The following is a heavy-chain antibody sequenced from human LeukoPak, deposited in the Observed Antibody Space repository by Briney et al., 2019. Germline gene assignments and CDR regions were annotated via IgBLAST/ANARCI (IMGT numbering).Heavy chain of an antibody. J-gene: IGHJ4*02. D-gene: IGHD3-16*02. Sequence: PGGSLRLSCAASGFTFSSYGMNWVRQAPGKGLEWVSYISSSGSTIYYADSVKGRFTISRDNAKNSLYLQMNSLRAEDTAVYYCASPKSYDYVWGSYRYGQGFDYWGQGTLVTVSS. CDR1: GFTFSSYG. CDR3: ASPKSYDYVWGSYRYGQGFDY. V-gene: IGHV3-48*03. CDR2: ISSSGSTI.